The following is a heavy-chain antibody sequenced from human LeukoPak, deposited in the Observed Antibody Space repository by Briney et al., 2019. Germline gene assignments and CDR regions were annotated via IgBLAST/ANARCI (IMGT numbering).Heavy chain of an antibody. CDR1: GGSISSYY. V-gene: IGHV4-59*08. Sequence: PSETLSLTCTVSGGSISSYYWSWIRQPPRKGLEWVGYIYYSGSTNYNPSLKSRVTISVDTSKNQFSLKLSSVAAADTAVYYCARARLAFDIWGQGTMVTVSS. CDR3: ARARLAFDI. CDR2: IYYSGST. J-gene: IGHJ3*02.